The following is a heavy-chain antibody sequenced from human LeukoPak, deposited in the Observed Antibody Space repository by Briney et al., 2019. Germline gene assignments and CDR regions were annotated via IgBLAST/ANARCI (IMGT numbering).Heavy chain of an antibody. CDR1: GYTFTSYD. CDR3: ARDYSSGWYEFDP. Sequence: ASVKVSRKASGYTFTSYDINWVRQATGQGLEWMGWMNPNSGNTGYAQKFQGRVTITRSTSISTAYMELSSLRSEDTAVYYCARDYSSGWYEFDPWGQGTLVTVSS. D-gene: IGHD6-19*01. CDR2: MNPNSGNT. J-gene: IGHJ5*02. V-gene: IGHV1-8*03.